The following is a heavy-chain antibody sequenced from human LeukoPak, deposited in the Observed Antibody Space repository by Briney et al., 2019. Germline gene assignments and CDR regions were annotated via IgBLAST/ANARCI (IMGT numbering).Heavy chain of an antibody. D-gene: IGHD1-1*01. J-gene: IGHJ6*03. CDR2: ICHSGST. Sequence: SETLSLTCAVSGYSISSGYYWGWIRQPPGKGLEWIGSICHSGSTYYNPSLKSRVTISVDTSKNQFSLKLSSVTAADTAVYYCARHFVQLERRAHYYMDVWGKGTTVTVSS. V-gene: IGHV4-38-2*01. CDR1: GYSISSGYY. CDR3: ARHFVQLERRAHYYMDV.